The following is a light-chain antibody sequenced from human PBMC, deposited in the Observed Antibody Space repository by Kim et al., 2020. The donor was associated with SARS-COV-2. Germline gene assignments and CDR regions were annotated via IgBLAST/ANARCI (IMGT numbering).Light chain of an antibody. CDR3: QKYNSAPWT. J-gene: IGKJ1*01. Sequence: ASVEDRVTITCRASHDIKNYLAWYRQKPGKVPEVLIYAASILQSGVPSRISGSGSGTDFTLTINSLQPEDVATYYCQKYNSAPWTFGQGTKVDIK. CDR2: AAS. CDR1: HDIKNY. V-gene: IGKV1-27*01.